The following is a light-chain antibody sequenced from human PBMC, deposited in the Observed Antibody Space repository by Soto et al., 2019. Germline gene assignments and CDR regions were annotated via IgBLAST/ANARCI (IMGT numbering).Light chain of an antibody. Sequence: EIVLTQSPGTLSLSPGETATLSCRASQTVNSDYLAWFQQRPGQAPRLLIFATSRRATDIPDRFSGSGSGTDFALAIRRIEPEDFAVYYCHQFGYSPRTFGQGTKVDIK. CDR3: HQFGYSPRT. V-gene: IGKV3-20*01. CDR2: ATS. CDR1: QTVNSDY. J-gene: IGKJ1*01.